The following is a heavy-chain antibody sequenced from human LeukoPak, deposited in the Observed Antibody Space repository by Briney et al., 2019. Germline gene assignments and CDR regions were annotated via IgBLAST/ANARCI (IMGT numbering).Heavy chain of an antibody. CDR3: ARGSGSCDY. Sequence: GGSLRLSCAASGFTFSSYVMHWVRQAPGKGLEWVAIISYDGSKEYYADSVKGRFTISRDNSKNTLYLQMNSLRAEDTAVCYCARGSGSCDYWGQGTLVTVSS. J-gene: IGHJ4*02. CDR2: ISYDGSKE. CDR1: GFTFSSYV. V-gene: IGHV3-30*04. D-gene: IGHD3-10*01.